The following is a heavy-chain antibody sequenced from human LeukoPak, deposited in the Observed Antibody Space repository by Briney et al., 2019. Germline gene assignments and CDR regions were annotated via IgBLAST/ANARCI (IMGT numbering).Heavy chain of an antibody. CDR2: INTHSGGT. Sequence: ASVTVSCTASGYTFTGYYMHWVRQAPGQGLEWMGWINTHSGGTNYAQKVEDRVTMTRDTSISTGYMELRSLRSDDTDIYYCTRLWRPNDYYDTSGYFDDGFDIWGQGTMVTVSS. CDR1: GYTFTGYY. J-gene: IGHJ3*02. D-gene: IGHD3-22*01. CDR3: TRLWRPNDYYDTSGYFDDGFDI. V-gene: IGHV1-2*02.